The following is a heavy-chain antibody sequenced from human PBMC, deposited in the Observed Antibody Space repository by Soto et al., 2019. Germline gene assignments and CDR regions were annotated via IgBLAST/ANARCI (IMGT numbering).Heavy chain of an antibody. CDR3: AREGSSWFNWFDP. CDR2: ISSSSSTI. J-gene: IGHJ5*02. CDR1: GFTFSSYS. Sequence: EVQLVESGGGLVQPGGSLRLSCAASGFTFSSYSMNWVRQAPGKGLEWVSYISSSSSTIYYADSVKGRFIISRDNAKNSLYLQMNSLRAEDTAVYYCAREGSSWFNWFDPWGQGTLVTVSS. D-gene: IGHD6-13*01. V-gene: IGHV3-48*01.